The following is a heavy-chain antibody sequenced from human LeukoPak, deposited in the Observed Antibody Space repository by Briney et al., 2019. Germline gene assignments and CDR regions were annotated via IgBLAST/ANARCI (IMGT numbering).Heavy chain of an antibody. V-gene: IGHV3-33*01. CDR1: GFTFSSYG. J-gene: IGHJ4*02. D-gene: IGHD2-2*01. CDR3: ARGPVPGYCSSTSCHHHYFDY. CDR2: IWYDGSNK. Sequence: PGRSLRLSCAASGFTFSSYGMHWVRQAPGKGLEWVAVIWYDGSNKYYVDSVKGRFTISRDNSKNTLYLQMNSLRAEDTAVYYCARGPVPGYCSSTSCHHHYFDYWGQGTLVTVSS.